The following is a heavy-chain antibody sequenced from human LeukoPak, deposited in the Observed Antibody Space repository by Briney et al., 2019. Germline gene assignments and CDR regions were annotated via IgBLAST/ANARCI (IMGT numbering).Heavy chain of an antibody. Sequence: PGGSLRFSCAASGFTFSTYDMHWVRRATGKGLEWVSAIGSAGDTYYSGSVKGRFTISRDDAKNSLYLQMNSLRAGDAAVYYCTRGEIRWFSTRGSFDIWGQGTMVTVSS. D-gene: IGHD3-9*01. J-gene: IGHJ3*02. CDR1: GFTFSTYD. CDR3: TRGEIRWFSTRGSFDI. CDR2: IGSAGDT. V-gene: IGHV3-13*01.